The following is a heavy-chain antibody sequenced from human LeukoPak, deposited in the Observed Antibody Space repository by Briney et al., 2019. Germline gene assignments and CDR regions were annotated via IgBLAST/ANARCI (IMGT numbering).Heavy chain of an antibody. J-gene: IGHJ4*02. D-gene: IGHD2-2*01. CDR2: ISSSGSTI. Sequence: PGGSLRLSCAASGFTFSDYYMSWIRQAPGKGLEWVSYISSSGSTIYYADSVKGRFTISRDSAKNSLYLQMNSLRAEGTAVYYCARDGPLHSYQLPIDYWGQGTLVTVSS. CDR1: GFTFSDYY. CDR3: ARDGPLHSYQLPIDY. V-gene: IGHV3-11*01.